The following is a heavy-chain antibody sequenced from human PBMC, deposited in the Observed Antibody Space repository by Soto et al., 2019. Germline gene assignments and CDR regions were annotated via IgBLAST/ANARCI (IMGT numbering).Heavy chain of an antibody. CDR3: ARETTSGSEIDY. CDR1: GGSISSSSYY. CDR2: IFYSGST. D-gene: IGHD4-17*01. Sequence: NPSETLSLTCTVSGGSISSSSYYWGWIRQPPGKGLEWIGSIFYSGSTYYNPSLKSRVTISVDTSKNQFSLKLSSVTAADTAVYYCARETTSGSEIDYWGQGTLVTVSS. V-gene: IGHV4-39*01. J-gene: IGHJ4*02.